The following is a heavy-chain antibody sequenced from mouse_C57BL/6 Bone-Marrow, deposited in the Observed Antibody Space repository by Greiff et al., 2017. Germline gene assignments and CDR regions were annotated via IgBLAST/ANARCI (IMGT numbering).Heavy chain of an antibody. CDR3: ARRDDYDGYAMDY. V-gene: IGHV2-6*03. D-gene: IGHD2-4*01. J-gene: IGHJ4*01. CDR1: GFSLTSYG. Sequence: VQRVESGPGLVAPSQSLSITCTVSGFSLTSYGVHWVRQPPGKGLEWLVVIWSDGSTTYNSALKSRLSISKDNSKSQVFLKMNSLQTDDTAMYYCARRDDYDGYAMDYWGQGTSVTVSA. CDR2: IWSDGST.